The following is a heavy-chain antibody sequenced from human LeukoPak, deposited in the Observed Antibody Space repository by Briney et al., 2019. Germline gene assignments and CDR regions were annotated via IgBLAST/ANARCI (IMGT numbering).Heavy chain of an antibody. D-gene: IGHD3-22*01. CDR2: ISDSGST. CDR3: ARGYDSSAYYPFNY. Sequence: SETLSLTCVVSGGSLSTHHWSWIRQSPGGGLEGIGYISDSGSTNYNPSLKSLVTISVDTSKNQFSLMLSSVTAADTAVYYCARGYDSSAYYPFNYWGQGTLVTVSP. J-gene: IGHJ4*02. CDR1: GGSLSTHH. V-gene: IGHV4-59*11.